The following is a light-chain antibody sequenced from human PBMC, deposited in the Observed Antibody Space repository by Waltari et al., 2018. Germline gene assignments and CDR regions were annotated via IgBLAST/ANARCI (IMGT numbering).Light chain of an antibody. CDR2: EVS. Sequence: QSALTQPASVSGSPGQSITISSTGTSSDVGAYNSVSWYQQHPGKAPQLMIYEVSKRPSGVSNRFSGSKSGNTASLTISGLQIEDEADYYCSSYKATSSFYVFAAATKVTVL. CDR3: SSYKATSSFYV. V-gene: IGLV2-14*01. J-gene: IGLJ1*01. CDR1: SSDVGAYNS.